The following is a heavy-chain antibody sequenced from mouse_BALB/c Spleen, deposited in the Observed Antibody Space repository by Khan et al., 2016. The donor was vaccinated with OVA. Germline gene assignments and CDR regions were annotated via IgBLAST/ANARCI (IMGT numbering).Heavy chain of an antibody. D-gene: IGHD2-5*01. V-gene: IGHV1-4*01. Sequence: QVQLQQSGAELARPGASVKMSCKASGYTFTSYTMHWIKQRPGQGLEWIGYINPSSGYTNYNQKFKDKATLTADKSSTTAYMQLSSLTSDDSAVYYCSREGAYYRNYGWFAYWGQGTLVTVSA. J-gene: IGHJ3*01. CDR2: INPSSGYT. CDR3: SREGAYYRNYGWFAY. CDR1: GYTFTSYT.